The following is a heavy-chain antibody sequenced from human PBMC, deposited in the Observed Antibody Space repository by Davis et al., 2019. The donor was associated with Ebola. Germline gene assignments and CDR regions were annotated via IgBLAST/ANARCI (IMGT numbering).Heavy chain of an antibody. V-gene: IGHV1-2*02. CDR3: ARNPTPYYDSSGYYFSY. CDR1: GYTFTDYS. Sequence: ASVKVSCKASGYTFTDYSVHWVRRVPGQGLEWMGWINPDSGATNYAQKFQGRVTITADESTSTAYMELSSLRSEDTAMYYCARNPTPYYDSSGYYFSYWGQGTLVTVSS. D-gene: IGHD3-22*01. CDR2: INPDSGAT. J-gene: IGHJ4*02.